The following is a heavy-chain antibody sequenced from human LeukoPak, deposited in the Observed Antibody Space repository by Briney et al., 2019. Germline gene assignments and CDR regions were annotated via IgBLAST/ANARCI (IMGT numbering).Heavy chain of an antibody. Sequence: PGGSLRLSCAASGFTFSSYWMSWVRQAPGKGLEWVANIKQDESEKYYVDSVKGRFTISRDNAKNSLHLQMNSLRAEDTAVYYCARPEGYCSGGSCFPFLYWGQGTLVTVSS. CDR1: GFTFSSYW. V-gene: IGHV3-7*01. CDR2: IKQDESEK. D-gene: IGHD2-15*01. CDR3: ARPEGYCSGGSCFPFLY. J-gene: IGHJ4*02.